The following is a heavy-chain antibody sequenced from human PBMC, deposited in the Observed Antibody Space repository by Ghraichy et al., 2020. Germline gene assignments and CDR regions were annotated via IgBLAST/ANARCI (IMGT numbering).Heavy chain of an antibody. J-gene: IGHJ6*02. D-gene: IGHD6-6*01. Sequence: GGSLRLSCAASGFTLSSCSINWVRQAPGKGLDWVSSISSNSDYIYYADSVKGRFTISKDNAKNSLYLPMNSLRVEDTAMYYCARDKRGVAARPYGMDVWGQGTTVTVSS. CDR1: GFTLSSCS. CDR2: ISSNSDYI. V-gene: IGHV3-21*06. CDR3: ARDKRGVAARPYGMDV.